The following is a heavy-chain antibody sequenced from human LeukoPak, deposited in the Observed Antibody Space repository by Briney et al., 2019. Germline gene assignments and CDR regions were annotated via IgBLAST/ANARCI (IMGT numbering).Heavy chain of an antibody. CDR2: ISGYNTYT. D-gene: IGHD3-16*01. V-gene: IGHV1-18*01. CDR1: NNTLSNNG. Sequence: ASVKVSCKASNNTLSNNGISWVRQAPGQGLEWMGWISGYNTYTTYAQKFQDRVTMTKDTSTSTAYMEMRSLRSDDTAIYYCARVRLVWGMEIFDLWGQGTMVTV. CDR3: ARVRLVWGMEIFDL. J-gene: IGHJ3*01.